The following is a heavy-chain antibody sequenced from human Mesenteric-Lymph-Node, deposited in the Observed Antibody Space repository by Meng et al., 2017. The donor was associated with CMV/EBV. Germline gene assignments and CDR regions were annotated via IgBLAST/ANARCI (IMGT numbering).Heavy chain of an antibody. D-gene: IGHD3-9*01. CDR2: INHSGST. V-gene: IGHV4-34*01. CDR1: GGSFSGYD. Sequence: QVQFHQWGAGLLKPSETLSVTCAVYGGSFSGYDWNWIRQSPEKGLEWIGEINHSGSTTYNPSFTSRIIISVDTSTNQISLNMSSVTAADTAVYYCARGSSYDILTGYFDYWGQGALVTVSS. J-gene: IGHJ4*02. CDR3: ARGSSYDILTGYFDY.